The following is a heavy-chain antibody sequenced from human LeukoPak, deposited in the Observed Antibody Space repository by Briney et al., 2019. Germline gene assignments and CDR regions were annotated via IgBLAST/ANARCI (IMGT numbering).Heavy chain of an antibody. J-gene: IGHJ3*02. D-gene: IGHD2-2*01. CDR3: ARTVVPAAIGAFDI. V-gene: IGHV4-61*02. CDR2: IYISGGT. CDR1: GGSISSGSYY. Sequence: SETLSLTCTVSGGSISSGSYYWSWIRQPAGKGLEWIGRIYISGGTNYNPSLKSRVTISVDTSKNQFSLKLSSVTAADTAVYYCARTVVPAAIGAFDIWGQGTMVTVSS.